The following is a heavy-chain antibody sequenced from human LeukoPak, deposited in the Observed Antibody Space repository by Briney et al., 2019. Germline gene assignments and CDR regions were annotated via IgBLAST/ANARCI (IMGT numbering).Heavy chain of an antibody. CDR2: INPNSGGT. J-gene: IGHJ4*02. CDR3: ARLGFRVTMVRGGDY. V-gene: IGHV1-2*02. CDR1: GYTFTGYY. D-gene: IGHD3-10*01. Sequence: ASVKVSCKASGYTFTGYYMHWVRQAPGQGLEWMGWINPNSGGTNYAQKFQGRVTMTRDTSISTAYMELSRLRSDDTAVYYCARLGFRVTMVRGGDYWGQGTLVTVSS.